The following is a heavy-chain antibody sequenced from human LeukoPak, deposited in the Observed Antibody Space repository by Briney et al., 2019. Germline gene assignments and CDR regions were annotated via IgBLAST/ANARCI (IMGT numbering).Heavy chain of an antibody. V-gene: IGHV7-4-1*02. D-gene: IGHD3-16*02. J-gene: IGHJ4*02. CDR1: GYTFTGYY. Sequence: ASVTVSCKASGYTFTGYYIHWVRQAPGQGLEWMGWINMNTGSPTYAQGFAGRFVFSLDTSASTAYLQISSLKSEDTAVYYCARDRAIVHFDYWGQGTLVTVSS. CDR2: INMNTGSP. CDR3: ARDRAIVHFDY.